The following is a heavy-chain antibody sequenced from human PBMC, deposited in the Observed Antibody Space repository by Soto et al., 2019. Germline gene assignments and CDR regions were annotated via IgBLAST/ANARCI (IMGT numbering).Heavy chain of an antibody. CDR1: GASVNRENYY. CDR2: VYYSGST. Sequence: PSETLSVTCTVSGASVNRENYYWSWIRQPPGKGLEWIGYVYYSGSTNYNPSLKSRSTISLDTYRNQFSLKMTSMTSADTAFYYCARGVFRFLQWFDPWGQGTLVTVSS. D-gene: IGHD3-3*01. CDR3: ARGVFRFLQWFDP. V-gene: IGHV4-61*01. J-gene: IGHJ5*02.